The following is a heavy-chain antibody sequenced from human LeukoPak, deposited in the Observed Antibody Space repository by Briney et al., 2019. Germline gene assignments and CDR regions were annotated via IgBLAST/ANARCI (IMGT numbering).Heavy chain of an antibody. Sequence: PSETPSLNCTVSGVSVRSADYYWSWIRQPPGKGLEWIGYIYYSGDTNYNPSLKGRVTISVDTSKNQVSLKLSSVTAADTAVYYCARDPSGYFNYWGQGTLVTVSS. CDR2: IYYSGDT. CDR1: GVSVRSADYY. V-gene: IGHV4-61*08. CDR3: ARDPSGYFNY. D-gene: IGHD3-22*01. J-gene: IGHJ4*02.